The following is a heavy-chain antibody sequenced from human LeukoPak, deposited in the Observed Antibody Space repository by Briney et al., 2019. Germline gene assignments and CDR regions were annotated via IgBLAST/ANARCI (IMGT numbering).Heavy chain of an antibody. J-gene: IGHJ4*02. CDR2: ITGSGITT. D-gene: IGHD3-22*01. V-gene: IGHV3-23*01. CDR3: TTKYYYDNNDYYLIDY. CDR1: GFPFSNYG. Sequence: GGSLRLSCAASGFPFSNYGMNWVRQAPGKGLEWVSGITGSGITTYYGDSVKGRFTISRDNSKNTVYLQMNSLRSEDTAVYYCTTKYYYDNNDYYLIDYWGQGTLVTVSS.